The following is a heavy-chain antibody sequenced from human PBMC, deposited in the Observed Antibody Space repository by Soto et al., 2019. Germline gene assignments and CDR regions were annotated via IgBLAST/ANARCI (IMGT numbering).Heavy chain of an antibody. D-gene: IGHD3-22*01. CDR2: IYFAGTT. CDR1: GGSITPYY. J-gene: IGHJ4*02. V-gene: IGHV4-59*08. Sequence: QVQLQESGPGLVKPSETLSLTCTVSGGSITPYYWSWIRQPPGKGLEWIGYIYFAGTTTYNPSLKSRVTMSVDTSQNLFSLQLTSVTAADTAVYYCARLGGYFQALDSWGQGTLVTVSS. CDR3: ARLGGYFQALDS.